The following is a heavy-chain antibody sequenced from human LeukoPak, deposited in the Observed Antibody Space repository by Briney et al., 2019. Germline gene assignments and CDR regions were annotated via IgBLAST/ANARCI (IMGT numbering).Heavy chain of an antibody. J-gene: IGHJ5*02. Sequence: SETLSLTCAVSGGSISSSNWWSGVRQPPGKGVEGIGEIYDSGSTNYNPSLKSRVTTSVDKSKNHFSLKLSSVTAADTAVYYCARLQKRITMVRGVDWFDPWGQGTLVTVSS. CDR2: IYDSGST. CDR3: ARLQKRITMVRGVDWFDP. V-gene: IGHV4-4*02. D-gene: IGHD3-10*01. CDR1: GGSISSSNW.